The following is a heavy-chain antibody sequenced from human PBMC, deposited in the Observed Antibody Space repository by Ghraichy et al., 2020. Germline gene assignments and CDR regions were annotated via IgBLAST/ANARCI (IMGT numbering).Heavy chain of an antibody. CDR2: INPGGGGT. D-gene: IGHD1-20*01. V-gene: IGHV1-2*02. Sequence: ASVKVSCKASGYTFSDYYIHWVRQAPGQGLEWMGWINPGGGGTNYAQKFQGRVTMTRDTSITTAYMELRRLRSDDTAVYYCARDLVTGDSYYYYGLDVWGRGTTGSVS. CDR3: ARDLVTGDSYYYYGLDV. J-gene: IGHJ6*02. CDR1: GYTFSDYY.